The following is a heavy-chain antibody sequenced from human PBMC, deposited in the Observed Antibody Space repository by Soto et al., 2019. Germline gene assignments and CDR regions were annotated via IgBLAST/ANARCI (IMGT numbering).Heavy chain of an antibody. J-gene: IGHJ4*02. Sequence: GGSLRLSCAASGFTFSSYWMHWVRQTPGKGLEWVSRINTDGSTTNYADSVKGRFTISRDNAKNTLYLQMNGLRVEDTAVFYCARGNLPIVVVPAAIDYWGQGNQVTVSS. V-gene: IGHV3-74*01. D-gene: IGHD2-2*01. CDR1: GFTFSSYW. CDR2: INTDGSTT. CDR3: ARGNLPIVVVPAAIDY.